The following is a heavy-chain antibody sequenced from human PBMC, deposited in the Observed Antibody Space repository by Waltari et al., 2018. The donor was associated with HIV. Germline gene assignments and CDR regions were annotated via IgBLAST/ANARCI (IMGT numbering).Heavy chain of an antibody. CDR1: GFTFADAW. CDR2: IKGKTDAGTR. V-gene: IGHV3-15*01. CDR3: AAGTGRSDFDY. J-gene: IGHJ4*02. D-gene: IGHD7-27*01. Sequence: EVQLVESGGGLVEPGGSLRLSCAASGFTFADAWMNWGRQAPGKGLEWVARIKGKTDAGTRDFAAPVKGRFSISRNYLKNTVDLQMNNLKTEDTALYYCAAGTGRSDFDYWGQGTLVTVSS.